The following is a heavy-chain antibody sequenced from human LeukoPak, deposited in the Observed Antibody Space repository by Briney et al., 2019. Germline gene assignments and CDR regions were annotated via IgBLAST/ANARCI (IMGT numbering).Heavy chain of an antibody. CDR1: GGSISNYY. Sequence: SETLSLTCTVSGGSISNYYWSWIRQPPGKGLEWIGYIYYSGSTNYNPSLKSRVTISVDTSKNQFSLKLSSVTAADTAVYYCARDRVGQQLVGRNYYYYYMDVWGKGTTVTISS. CDR2: IYYSGST. J-gene: IGHJ6*03. V-gene: IGHV4-59*01. D-gene: IGHD6-13*01. CDR3: ARDRVGQQLVGRNYYYYYMDV.